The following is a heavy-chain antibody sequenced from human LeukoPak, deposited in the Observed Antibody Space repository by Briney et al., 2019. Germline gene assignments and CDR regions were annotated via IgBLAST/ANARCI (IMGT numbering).Heavy chain of an antibody. CDR2: INAGNGNT. J-gene: IGHJ6*02. D-gene: IGHD3-10*01. Sequence: GASVKVSCKASGYTFTSYAMHWVRQAPGQRLEWMGWINAGNGNTKYSQKFQGRVTITRDTSASTAYMELSSLRSEDTAVYYCARGKLLRQPYYYGMDVWGQGTTVTVSS. CDR3: ARGKLLRQPYYYGMDV. CDR1: GYTFTSYA. V-gene: IGHV1-3*01.